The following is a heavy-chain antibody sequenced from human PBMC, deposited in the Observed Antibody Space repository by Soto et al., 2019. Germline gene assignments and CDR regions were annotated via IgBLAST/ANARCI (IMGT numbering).Heavy chain of an antibody. CDR1: GMSFRDSG. Sequence: QVQLVQSEGGVVQPGRSLRLSCVMSGMSFRDSGMHWVRQAPGKGLEWVAMIWSDGNSKFYADSVQGRFTVSRDNSMDTLYLQMTSLRPEDTAIYYCARDEGVTSLDYWGQGTLVTVSS. CDR2: IWSDGNSK. CDR3: ARDEGVTSLDY. V-gene: IGHV3-33*01. J-gene: IGHJ4*02. D-gene: IGHD2-2*01.